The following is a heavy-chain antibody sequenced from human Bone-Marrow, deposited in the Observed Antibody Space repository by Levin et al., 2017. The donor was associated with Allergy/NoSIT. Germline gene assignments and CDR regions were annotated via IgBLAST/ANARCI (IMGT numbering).Heavy chain of an antibody. CDR1: AFTFKSAW. J-gene: IGHJ6*03. D-gene: IGHD3-10*01. Sequence: GGSLRLSCAASAFTFKSAWMSWVRQAPGKGLEWVGRIRSKPDGGTSDYAAPVKGRFTISRDDSKNTLYLQMNSLKAEDTAVYYCTTLTMGQAMHYQYYYIDVWGKGTTVTVSS. CDR3: TTLTMGQAMHYQYYYIDV. CDR2: IRSKPDGGTS. V-gene: IGHV3-15*01.